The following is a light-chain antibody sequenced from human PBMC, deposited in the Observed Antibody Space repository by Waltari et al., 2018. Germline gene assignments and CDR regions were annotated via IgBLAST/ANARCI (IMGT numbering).Light chain of an antibody. V-gene: IGLV3-25*03. CDR2: NDE. Sequence: SYELTQPPSVSVSTGQTARNPCSGDALPKQYAYWFQQTPGQSTVLVRCNDEERPSGIPDRFSGYSSGTTVTLTISGVQAEDEADYYCQSTDSSGSYRVFGGGTKLTVL. CDR3: QSTDSSGSYRV. CDR1: ALPKQY. J-gene: IGLJ2*01.